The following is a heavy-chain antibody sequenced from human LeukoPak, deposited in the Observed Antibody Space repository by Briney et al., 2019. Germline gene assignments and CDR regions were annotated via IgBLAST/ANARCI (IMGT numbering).Heavy chain of an antibody. V-gene: IGHV1-18*01. CDR3: ARGRGIAWFGELFAGYFDY. CDR1: GYTFTSYG. Sequence: ASVKVSCKASGYTFTSYGIRWVRQAPGQGVEWMGRISAYNGNTDYAQKLQGRVTMTTDTSTSTAYMELRSLRSDDTAVYYCARGRGIAWFGELFAGYFDYWGQGTLVTVSS. J-gene: IGHJ4*02. CDR2: ISAYNGNT. D-gene: IGHD3-10*01.